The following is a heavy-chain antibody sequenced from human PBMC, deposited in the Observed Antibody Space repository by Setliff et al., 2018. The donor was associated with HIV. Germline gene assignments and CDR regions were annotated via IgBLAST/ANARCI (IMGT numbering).Heavy chain of an antibody. CDR2: TYTSGST. V-gene: IGHV4-4*09. Sequence: SETLSLTCTVSGGSISSYYWSWIRQSPGKGLEWIGYTYTSGSTKYNPSVTSRVTISVDASKNQFFPQLISVTAADTAVYYCARQGGYNSPLMVWGQGKLVTVSS. J-gene: IGHJ4*02. CDR1: GGSISSYY. D-gene: IGHD3-10*01. CDR3: ARQGGYNSPLMV.